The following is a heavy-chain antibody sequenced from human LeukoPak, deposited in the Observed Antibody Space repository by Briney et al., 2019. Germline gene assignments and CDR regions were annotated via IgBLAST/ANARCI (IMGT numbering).Heavy chain of an antibody. Sequence: GGSLRLSCVASGFTFSSYAMSWVRQAPGKGLEWVSGFSGSGGSTYFADSVKGRFTIFRDNSKNSLYLQMNSLRAEDTAVYFCAKAFFYGDFAFDYWGQGTLVTVSS. V-gene: IGHV3-23*01. CDR1: GFTFSSYA. CDR3: AKAFFYGDFAFDY. D-gene: IGHD4-17*01. J-gene: IGHJ4*02. CDR2: FSGSGGST.